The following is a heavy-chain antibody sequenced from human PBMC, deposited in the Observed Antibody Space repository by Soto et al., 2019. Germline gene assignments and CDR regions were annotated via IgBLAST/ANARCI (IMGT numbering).Heavy chain of an antibody. D-gene: IGHD3-10*01. Sequence: EVQLVESGGGLVKPGGSLRLSCAASGFTFSSYSMNWVRQAPGKGLEWVSSISSSSSYIYYADSVKGRFTISRDNAKNSLYLQMNSLRAEDTAVYYCARVLRGSVEERVGLWAFDYWGQGTLVTVSS. J-gene: IGHJ4*02. CDR3: ARVLRGSVEERVGLWAFDY. V-gene: IGHV3-21*01. CDR1: GFTFSSYS. CDR2: ISSSSSYI.